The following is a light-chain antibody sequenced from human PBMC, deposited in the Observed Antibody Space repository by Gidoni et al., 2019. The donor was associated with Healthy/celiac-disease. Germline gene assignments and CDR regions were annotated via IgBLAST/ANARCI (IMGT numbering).Light chain of an antibody. CDR1: SSDVGGYHY. Sequence: QSALTQPASVSGSPGQSITISCTGTSSDVGGYHYVSWYQQHTGKAPKLMIYDVSNRPSGVSNRFSGSKSGNTASLTISGLQAEDEADYYCSSYTSSSIPYVFGTGTKVTVL. J-gene: IGLJ1*01. V-gene: IGLV2-14*03. CDR2: DVS. CDR3: SSYTSSSIPYV.